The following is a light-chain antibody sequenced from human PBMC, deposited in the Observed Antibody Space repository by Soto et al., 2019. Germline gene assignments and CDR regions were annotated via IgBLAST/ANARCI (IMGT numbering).Light chain of an antibody. CDR1: QSVSSY. V-gene: IGKV3-20*01. J-gene: IGKJ1*01. Sequence: EIVLTQSPGTLSLSPGERATLSCRASQSVSSYLAWFQQKPGQAPRLFIHGASSRATGIPDRFSGSGSGTDFTLTISRLEPEDFAVYYCQQYGDSPRTFGQGTKVEIK. CDR2: GAS. CDR3: QQYGDSPRT.